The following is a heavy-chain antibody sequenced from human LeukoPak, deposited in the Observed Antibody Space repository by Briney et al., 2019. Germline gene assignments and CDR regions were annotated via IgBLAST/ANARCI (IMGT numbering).Heavy chain of an antibody. CDR2: ISSSRST. Sequence: PSETLSLTCTVSGDSISSGDYYWSWIRQPAGKGLEWIGRISSSRSTNYNPSLKRPVTISVDTSKNQFSLTLSSVTAADTAVYYCARHPMGGATGGRGYYYYYMDVWGKGTTVTISS. CDR1: GDSISSGDYY. D-gene: IGHD1-26*01. J-gene: IGHJ6*03. V-gene: IGHV4-61*02. CDR3: ARHPMGGATGGRGYYYYYMDV.